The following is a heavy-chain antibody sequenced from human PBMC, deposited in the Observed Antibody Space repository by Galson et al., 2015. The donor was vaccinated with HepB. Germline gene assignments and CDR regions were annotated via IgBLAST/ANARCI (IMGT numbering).Heavy chain of an antibody. CDR3: ARVIRVYGGNRPIDI. Sequence: YEMNWVRQAPGKGLEWVAVISYDGSNKYYADSVKGRFTISRDNSKNTLYLQMNSLRAEDTAVYYCARVIRVYGGNRPIDIWGQGTMVTVSS. CDR2: ISYDGSNK. J-gene: IGHJ3*02. D-gene: IGHD4-23*01. CDR1: YE. V-gene: IGHV3-30-3*01.